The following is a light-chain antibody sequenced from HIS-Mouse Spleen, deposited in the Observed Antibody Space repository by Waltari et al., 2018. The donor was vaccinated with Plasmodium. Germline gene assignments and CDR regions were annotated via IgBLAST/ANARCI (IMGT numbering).Light chain of an antibody. CDR3: QQYNNWSFT. J-gene: IGKJ3*01. V-gene: IGKV3-15*01. CDR1: QSVSSN. Sequence: EIVMTQSPATLSVSPGERATLSCRASQSVSSNLAWYQQKPGQAPRLLIYGASTRATGIPAGFSGSGSGKEFTLTISSLQSEDFAVYYCQQYNNWSFTFGPGTKVDIK. CDR2: GAS.